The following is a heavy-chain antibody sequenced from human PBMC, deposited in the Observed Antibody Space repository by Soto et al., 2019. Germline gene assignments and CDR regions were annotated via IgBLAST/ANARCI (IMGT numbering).Heavy chain of an antibody. Sequence: GGSLRLSCAASGFTFSNAWMSWVRHAPGQGLEWVGRIKSKSDGGTTDDAAPEKGRSTLSSYDSKNTLYMQMNSLKTEDTAVYYSTRDPPVIWGQGTMVTVSA. J-gene: IGHJ4*03. CDR2: IKSKSDGGTT. CDR1: GFTFSNAW. D-gene: IGHD2-21*01. V-gene: IGHV3-15*01. CDR3: TRDPPVI.